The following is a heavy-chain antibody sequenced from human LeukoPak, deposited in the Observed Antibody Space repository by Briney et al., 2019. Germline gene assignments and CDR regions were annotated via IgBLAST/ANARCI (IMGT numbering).Heavy chain of an antibody. CDR3: ARDAIHDAFDI. J-gene: IGHJ3*02. CDR2: ISGSGTTT. V-gene: IGHV3-23*01. Sequence: PGGSLRLSCAASGFTFTSYGMSWVRQAPGKGLEWVSAISGSGTTTYYADSVKGRFTISRDNSKNTLYLQMNSLRAEDTAVYYCARDAIHDAFDIWGQGTMVTVSS. CDR1: GFTFTSYG.